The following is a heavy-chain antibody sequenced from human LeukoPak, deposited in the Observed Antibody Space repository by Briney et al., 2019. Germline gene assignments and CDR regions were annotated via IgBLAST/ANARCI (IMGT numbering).Heavy chain of an antibody. Sequence: GASVKVSCKASGYTFTSYYMHWVRQAPGQGLEWMGIINPSGGSTSYAQKFQGRVTMTEDTSTDTAYMELSSLRSEDTAVYYCATEDIAAYDRTFDIWGQGTMVTVSS. CDR1: GYTFTSYY. CDR3: ATEDIAAYDRTFDI. CDR2: INPSGGST. J-gene: IGHJ3*02. D-gene: IGHD1-14*01. V-gene: IGHV1-46*01.